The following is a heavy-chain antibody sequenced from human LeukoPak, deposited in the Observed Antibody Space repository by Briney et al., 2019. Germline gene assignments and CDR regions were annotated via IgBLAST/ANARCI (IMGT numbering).Heavy chain of an antibody. J-gene: IGHJ4*02. D-gene: IGHD4-17*01. CDR3: ARDLDGTTEYYFDY. Sequence: GASVKVSCKASGYIFINYYIHWVRQAPGQGLEWMGGIIPIFGTANYAQRFQGRVTITADESTSTAYMELSSLRSEDTAVYYCARDLDGTTEYYFDYWGQGTLVTVSS. CDR2: IIPIFGTA. CDR1: GYIFINYY. V-gene: IGHV1-69*13.